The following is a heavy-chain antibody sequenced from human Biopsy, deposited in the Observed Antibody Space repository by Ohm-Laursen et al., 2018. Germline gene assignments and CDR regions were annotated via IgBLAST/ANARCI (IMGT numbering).Heavy chain of an antibody. V-gene: IGHV4-59*07. CDR2: FYYSGST. CDR1: GDSISIYY. J-gene: IGHJ4*02. D-gene: IGHD3-3*01. CDR3: ARARIKTSGVLIPETYYFDS. Sequence: SDTLSLTCNVSGDSISIYYWSWIRQPPGKGLEWIGNFYYSGSTNYNPSLKSRITMSLDRSKSQVSLRMNSVTAADTAVYYCARARIKTSGVLIPETYYFDSWGQGTLVTASS.